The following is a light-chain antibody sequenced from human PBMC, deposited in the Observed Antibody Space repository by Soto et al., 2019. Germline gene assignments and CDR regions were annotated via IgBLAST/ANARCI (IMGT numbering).Light chain of an antibody. CDR2: KAS. V-gene: IGKV1-5*03. Sequence: DIQMTQSPSTLSASVGDRVTITCRASQSISSWLAWYQQKPGKAPKLLIRKASSLEGGVPSRFSGSGSGTEFTLTISSLQPDDFATYYCQQYNSYLYTFGQGTKLEIK. J-gene: IGKJ2*01. CDR3: QQYNSYLYT. CDR1: QSISSW.